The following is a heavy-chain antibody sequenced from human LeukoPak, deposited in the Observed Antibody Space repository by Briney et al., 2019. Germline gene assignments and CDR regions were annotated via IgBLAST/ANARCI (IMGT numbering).Heavy chain of an antibody. CDR3: VDRAAGGYHFDY. D-gene: IGHD6-13*01. CDR2: IYHTGST. CDR1: GASIVSSNW. J-gene: IGHJ4*02. Sequence: PSETLSLTCGVSGASIVSSNWWNWVRQPPGKGLEWIGEIYHTGSTHYSPSLKGRVTISVDKSKKQFSLKVTSVTAADTAVYYCVDRAAGGYHFDYWGQGTLVIVSS. V-gene: IGHV4-4*02.